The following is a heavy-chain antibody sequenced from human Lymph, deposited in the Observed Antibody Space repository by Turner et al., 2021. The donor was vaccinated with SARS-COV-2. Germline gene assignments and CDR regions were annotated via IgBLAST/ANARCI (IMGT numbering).Heavy chain of an antibody. CDR3: ATVLCTGSSCYYYGMDV. CDR2: FDPEDGEI. J-gene: IGHJ6*02. Sequence: QVQLVQSGAEVKKPGASVKVSCKVSGYTLTELSMHWVRQAPGKGLEWMGGFDPEDGEIIYAQKFQGGVTMTEDTSTDTAYMELSSLRSEDTAVYYCATVLCTGSSCYYYGMDVWGQGTTVTVSS. CDR1: GYTLTELS. V-gene: IGHV1-24*01. D-gene: IGHD2-15*01.